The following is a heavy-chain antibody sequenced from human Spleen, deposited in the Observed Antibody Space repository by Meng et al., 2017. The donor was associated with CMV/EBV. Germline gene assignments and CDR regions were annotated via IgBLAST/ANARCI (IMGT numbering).Heavy chain of an antibody. CDR3: ASRNWDYGFDY. CDR2: VNHSGVT. J-gene: IGHJ4*02. Sequence: LSCAVNGGSFSGYYWSWIRQPTGKGLEWIGEVNHSGVTNYNPSLKSRVTMSVDTSKNQFSLKVSSVTAADTAVYYCASRNWDYGFDYWGQGTLVTVSS. CDR1: GGSFSGYY. V-gene: IGHV4-34*01. D-gene: IGHD1-7*01.